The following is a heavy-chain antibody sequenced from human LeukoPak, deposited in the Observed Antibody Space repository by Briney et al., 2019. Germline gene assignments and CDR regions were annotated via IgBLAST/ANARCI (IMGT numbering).Heavy chain of an antibody. V-gene: IGHV3-74*01. CDR2: IKSDGKT. CDR1: GFSFSSYW. CDR3: ARAQSESGGDGPEYFRH. D-gene: IGHD2-21*01. J-gene: IGHJ1*01. Sequence: GGSLRHYFAASGFSFSSYWMHRVRQAPGKGLVWVSRIKSDGKTNYADSVKGRFTISRDNAKNTVSLQMNSLRAEDTGVYYCARAQSESGGDGPEYFRHWGQGTLVTVSS.